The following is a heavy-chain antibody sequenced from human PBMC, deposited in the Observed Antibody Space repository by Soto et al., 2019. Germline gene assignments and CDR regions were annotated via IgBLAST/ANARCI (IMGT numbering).Heavy chain of an antibody. V-gene: IGHV4-31*03. J-gene: IGHJ3*02. CDR3: ARVWSDSSGYYCDAFDI. Sequence: SETLSLTCTVSGGSISSGGYYWSWIRQHPGKGLEWIGYIYYSGSTYYNPSLKSRVTISVDTSKNQFSLKLSSVTAADTAVYYCARVWSDSSGYYCDAFDIWGQGTMVTVSS. CDR1: GGSISSGGYY. D-gene: IGHD3-22*01. CDR2: IYYSGST.